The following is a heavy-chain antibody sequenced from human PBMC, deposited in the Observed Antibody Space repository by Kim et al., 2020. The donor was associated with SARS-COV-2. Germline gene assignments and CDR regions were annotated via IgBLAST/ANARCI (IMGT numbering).Heavy chain of an antibody. CDR3: ATDSSGWYLYAFDI. CDR1: GFSVNANY. J-gene: IGHJ3*02. CDR2: IFSGGST. V-gene: IGHV3-53*04. Sequence: GGSLRLSCAASGFSVNANYMGWVRQAPGKGLEWVAVIFSGGSTNYGDSVKGRFTISRHNSKNTLDLQLNSLRVEDTAMYFCATDSSGWYLYAFDIWGQGTMVTVSS. D-gene: IGHD6-19*01.